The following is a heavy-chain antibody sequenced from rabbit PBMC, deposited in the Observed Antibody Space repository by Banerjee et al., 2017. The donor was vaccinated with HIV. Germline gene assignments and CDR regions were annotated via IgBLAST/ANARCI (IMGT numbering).Heavy chain of an antibody. CDR3: ARGIGYAGYGYATVIYDL. CDR2: IYAGSSGST. V-gene: IGHV1S40*01. Sequence: QSLEESGGDLVKPGASLTLTCTASGFSFSSSYYMRWVRQAPGKGLEWIACIYAGSSGSTYYASWVNGRFTISLDNAQNTVFLQMTSLTAADTATYFCARGIGYAGYGYATVIYDLWGPGTLVTVS. CDR1: GFSFSSSYY. D-gene: IGHD6-1*01. J-gene: IGHJ4*01.